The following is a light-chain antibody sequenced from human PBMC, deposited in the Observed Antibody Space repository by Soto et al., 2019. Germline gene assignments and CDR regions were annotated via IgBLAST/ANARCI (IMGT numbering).Light chain of an antibody. CDR2: DVS. CDR3: SSYTTSSTV. Sequence: QSALTQPASVSGSPGQSITISCTGTSSDVGGYNYVSWYQQHPGTAPKLIIYDVSNRPSGVSNRFSGSKSGNTASLTISGLQAEDEADYYCSSYTTSSTVFGGGTKLTVL. CDR1: SSDVGGYNY. V-gene: IGLV2-14*01. J-gene: IGLJ2*01.